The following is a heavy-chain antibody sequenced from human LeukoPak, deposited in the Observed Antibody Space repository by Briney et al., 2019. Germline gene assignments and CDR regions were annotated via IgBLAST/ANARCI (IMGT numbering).Heavy chain of an antibody. CDR2: IYTSGST. V-gene: IGHV4-4*07. J-gene: IGHJ4*02. D-gene: IGHD3-10*01. CDR1: GGSISSYY. CDR3: ARVSYYYGSGSYLVAY. Sequence: SETLSLTCTVSGGSISSYYWSWIRQPAGKGLERIGRIYTSGSTNYNPSLKSRVTMSVDTSKNQFSRKLSSVTAPDTAVYYCARVSYYYGSGSYLVAYWGQGTLVTVSS.